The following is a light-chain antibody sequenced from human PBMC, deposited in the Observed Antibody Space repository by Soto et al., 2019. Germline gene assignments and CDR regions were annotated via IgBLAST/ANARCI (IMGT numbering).Light chain of an antibody. Sequence: DIQLTQSPSFLSASVGDRVTITCRASQGISSYLAWYQQKPGKAPKLLIYAASTLQSGVPSRFSGSGSGTEFTLTISSLQPEDFATYYCQQVNGYPLTFGGGTKVEIK. CDR1: QGISSY. J-gene: IGKJ4*01. CDR2: AAS. V-gene: IGKV1-9*01. CDR3: QQVNGYPLT.